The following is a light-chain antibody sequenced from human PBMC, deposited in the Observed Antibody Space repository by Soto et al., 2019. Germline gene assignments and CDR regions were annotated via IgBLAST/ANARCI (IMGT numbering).Light chain of an antibody. V-gene: IGKV1-5*03. CDR1: QTIINW. Sequence: DIQMTQSPSTLSASVGDSVTITCRASQTIINWLAWYQQKPGKAPKLLIYKASTLEGEVPSRFSGSGSETEFTLTINSLQPDDSATYYCQQYHTYWWTFGQGTKVEIK. CDR3: QQYHTYWWT. J-gene: IGKJ1*01. CDR2: KAS.